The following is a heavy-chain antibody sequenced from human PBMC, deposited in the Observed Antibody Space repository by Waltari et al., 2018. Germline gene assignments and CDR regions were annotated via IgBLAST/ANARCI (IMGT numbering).Heavy chain of an antibody. CDR1: GGTFSSYA. J-gene: IGHJ6*02. D-gene: IGHD2-2*01. CDR3: AKGTVVVPAAPPNYYYYGMDV. CDR2: IIPIFGKA. Sequence: QVQLVQSGAEVKKPGSSVKVSCKASGGTFSSYAISWVRQAPGQGLEWMGGIIPIFGKANYAQKFQGRVTITADESTSTAYMELSSLRSEDTAVYYCAKGTVVVPAAPPNYYYYGMDVWGQGTTVTVSS. V-gene: IGHV1-69*01.